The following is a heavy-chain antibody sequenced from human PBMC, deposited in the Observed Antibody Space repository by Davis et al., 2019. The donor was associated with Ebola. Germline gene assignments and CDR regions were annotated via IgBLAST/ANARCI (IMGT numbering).Heavy chain of an antibody. V-gene: IGHV4-61*08. CDR3: ARDLAGMDV. J-gene: IGHJ6*02. Sequence: MPGGSLRLSCTVSGGSISSGGYYWSWIRQHPGKGLEWIGYIYYSGSTNYNPSLKSRVTISVDTSKNQFSLKLSSVTAADTAVYYCARDLAGMDVWGQGTTVTVSS. CDR2: IYYSGST. CDR1: GGSISSGGYY.